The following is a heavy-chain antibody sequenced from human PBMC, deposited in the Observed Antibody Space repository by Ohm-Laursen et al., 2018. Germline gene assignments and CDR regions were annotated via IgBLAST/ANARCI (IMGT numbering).Heavy chain of an antibody. CDR3: ARGVYYDFWSGYYLIGGATNWFDP. J-gene: IGHJ5*02. D-gene: IGHD3-3*01. CDR2: IYYSGST. V-gene: IGHV4-31*01. Sequence: TLSLTWTVSGGSISSGGYYWSWIRQHPGKGLEWIGYIYYSGSTYYNPSLKSLVTISVDTSKNQFSLKLSSVTAADTAVYYCARGVYYDFWSGYYLIGGATNWFDPWGQGTLVTVSS. CDR1: GGSISSGGYY.